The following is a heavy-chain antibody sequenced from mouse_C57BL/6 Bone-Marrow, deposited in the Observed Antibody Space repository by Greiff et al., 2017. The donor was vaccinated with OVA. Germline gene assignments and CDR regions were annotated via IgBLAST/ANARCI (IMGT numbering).Heavy chain of an antibody. CDR2: IYPSDSET. CDR3: ARDGYYDAMDY. D-gene: IGHD2-3*01. V-gene: IGHV1-61*01. Sequence: VQLQQPGAELVRPGSSVKLSCKASGYTFTSYWMDWVKQRPGQGLEWIGNIYPSDSETHYNQKFKDKATLTVDKSSSTAYMQLSSLTSEDSAVYYCARDGYYDAMDYWVQGTSVTVSS. J-gene: IGHJ4*01. CDR1: GYTFTSYW.